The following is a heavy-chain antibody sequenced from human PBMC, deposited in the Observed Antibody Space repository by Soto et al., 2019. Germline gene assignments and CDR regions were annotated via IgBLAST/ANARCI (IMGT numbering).Heavy chain of an antibody. Sequence: GSLKLSCAASGFTFSSYSMNWVRQAPGKGLEWVSSISSSSSYIYYADSVKGRFTISRDNAKNSLYLQMNSLRAEDTAVYYCARFAEGWGAFDIWGQGTMVTVSS. J-gene: IGHJ3*02. D-gene: IGHD7-27*01. V-gene: IGHV3-21*01. CDR1: GFTFSSYS. CDR3: ARFAEGWGAFDI. CDR2: ISSSSSYI.